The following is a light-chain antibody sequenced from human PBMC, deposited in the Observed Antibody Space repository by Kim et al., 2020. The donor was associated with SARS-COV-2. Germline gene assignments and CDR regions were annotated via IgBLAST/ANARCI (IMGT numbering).Light chain of an antibody. CDR3: HHRRNYPLT. CDR1: QSISNY. CDR2: DAS. J-gene: IGKJ4*02. V-gene: IGKV3-11*01. Sequence: EIVLTQSPATLSLSPGERATLSCRASQSISNYLAWYQQKPGQAPRPLIYDASNRAPGIPARFSGSGSGTDFTFTISSREPEDFALNYCHHRRNYPLTFGGGTKVDIK.